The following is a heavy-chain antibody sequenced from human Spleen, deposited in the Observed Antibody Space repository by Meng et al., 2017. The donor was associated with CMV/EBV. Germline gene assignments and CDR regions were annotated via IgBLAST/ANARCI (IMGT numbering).Heavy chain of an antibody. D-gene: IGHD3-22*01. Sequence: GESLKISCAASGFTFSSYAMSWVRQAPGKGPEWVSAISGSSDYTYYADSVKGRFTIFRDNSKNTLYLQMSSLRAEDTAIYYCAKDHDSSGYHPRFFGYWGQGTLVTVSS. J-gene: IGHJ4*02. CDR3: AKDHDSSGYHPRFFGY. CDR2: ISGSSDYT. V-gene: IGHV3-23*01. CDR1: GFTFSSYA.